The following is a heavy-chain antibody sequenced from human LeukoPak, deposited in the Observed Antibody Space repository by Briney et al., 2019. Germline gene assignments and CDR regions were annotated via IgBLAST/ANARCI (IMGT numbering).Heavy chain of an antibody. CDR2: TYYRSKWYN. CDR3: ASGSPPDI. D-gene: IGHD5-12*01. CDR1: GDSVSSDKAA. Sequence: SQTLSLTCAISGDSVSSDKAAWNWIRQSPSRGPEWLGRTYYRSKWYNDYATSLKSRIIINVDTSKNQFSLQLKSVTPEDTAIYYCASGSPPDIWGQGALVTVS. V-gene: IGHV6-1*01. J-gene: IGHJ3*02.